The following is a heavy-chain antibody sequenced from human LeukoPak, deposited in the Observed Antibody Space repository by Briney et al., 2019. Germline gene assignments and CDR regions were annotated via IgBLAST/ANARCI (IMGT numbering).Heavy chain of an antibody. CDR2: IYYSGST. D-gene: IGHD3-3*01. J-gene: IGHJ5*02. CDR1: GGSVSSGSYY. Sequence: PSETLSLTCTVSGGSVSSGSYYWSWIRQPPGKGLEWIGYIYYSGSTNYNPSLKSRVTISVDTSKNQFSLKLSSVTAADTAVYYCAAGVVIIPSTWGQGTLVTVSS. V-gene: IGHV4-61*01. CDR3: AAGVVIIPST.